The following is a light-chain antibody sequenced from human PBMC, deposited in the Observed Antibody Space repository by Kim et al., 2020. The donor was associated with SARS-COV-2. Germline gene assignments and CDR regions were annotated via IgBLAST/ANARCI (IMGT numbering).Light chain of an antibody. CDR2: LGS. CDR3: MQALQTPR. Sequence: DIVMNQSPLSLLVTPGEPASISCRSSQSLLHSNGYNYLDWYLQKPGQSPQLLIYLGSNRASGVPDRFSGSGSGTDFTLKISRVEAEDVGVYYCMQALQTPRFGQGTKVDIK. V-gene: IGKV2-28*01. CDR1: QSLLHSNGYNY. J-gene: IGKJ1*01.